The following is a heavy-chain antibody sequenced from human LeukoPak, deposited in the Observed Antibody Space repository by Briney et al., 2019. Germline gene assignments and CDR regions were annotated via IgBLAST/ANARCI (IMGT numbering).Heavy chain of an antibody. V-gene: IGHV4-59*08. D-gene: IGHD2-8*01. CDR3: ARHLNGGTHPLDN. Sequence: SETLSLTCTVSGASMSGQHWSWIRQAPGKGLEWIAWIHYDGRTNYNPSLKSRLSLSVDTSTNQFSLTLNSVTAADTAVYFCARHLNGGTHPLDNWGPGIRVIVSP. CDR2: IHYDGRT. CDR1: GASMSGQH. J-gene: IGHJ4*02.